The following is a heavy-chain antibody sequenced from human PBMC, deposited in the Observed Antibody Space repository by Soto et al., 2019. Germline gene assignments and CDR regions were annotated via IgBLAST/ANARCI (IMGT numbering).Heavy chain of an antibody. D-gene: IGHD1-26*01. CDR1: GFTFSNAW. CDR3: TTVVGAITTYYYYGMDV. V-gene: IGHV3-15*01. CDR2: IKSKTDGGTT. J-gene: IGHJ6*02. Sequence: GGSLRLSCAASGFTFSNAWMSWVRQAPGKGLEWVGRIKSKTDGGTTDYAAPVKGRFTISRDDSKNTLYLQMNSLKTEDTAVYYCTTVVGAITTYYYYGMDVWGQGTTVTVS.